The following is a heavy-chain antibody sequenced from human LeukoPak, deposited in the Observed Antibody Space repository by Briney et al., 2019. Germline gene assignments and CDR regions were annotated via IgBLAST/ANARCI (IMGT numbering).Heavy chain of an antibody. CDR1: GFTFSSYG. D-gene: IGHD3-22*01. J-gene: IGHJ4*02. Sequence: GGSLRLSCAASGFTFSSYGMHWVRQAPGKGLEWVAFIRYDGSNKYYADSVKGRFTISRDNSKNRLYLQMNSLRAEDTAVYYCAKDRSYYDSSGYLDYWGQGTLVTVSS. CDR2: IRYDGSNK. V-gene: IGHV3-30*02. CDR3: AKDRSYYDSSGYLDY.